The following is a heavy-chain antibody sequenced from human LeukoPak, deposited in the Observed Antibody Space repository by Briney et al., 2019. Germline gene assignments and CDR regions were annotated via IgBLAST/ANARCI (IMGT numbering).Heavy chain of an antibody. J-gene: IGHJ4*02. Sequence: PGGSLRLSCAASGSTFSSYSMNWVRQAPGKGLEWVSCISSSSSTIYYADSVKGRFTISRDNAKNSLYLQMNSLRDEDTAVYYCARTFFWSGICDYWGQGTLVTVSS. V-gene: IGHV3-48*02. CDR1: GSTFSSYS. CDR3: ARTFFWSGICDY. D-gene: IGHD3-3*01. CDR2: ISSSSSTI.